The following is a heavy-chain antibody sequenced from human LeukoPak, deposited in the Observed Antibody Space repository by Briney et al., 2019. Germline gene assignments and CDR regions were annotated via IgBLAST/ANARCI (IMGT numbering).Heavy chain of an antibody. Sequence: GASVKVSCKASGGTFSSYTISWVRQAPGQGLEWMGRIIPILGIANYAQKFQGRVTITADKSTSTASMELSSLRSEDTAVYYCAREFGGEVVVVPAAPGQVISFGWFDPWGQGTLVTVSS. V-gene: IGHV1-69*04. CDR2: IIPILGIA. D-gene: IGHD2-2*01. J-gene: IGHJ5*02. CDR3: AREFGGEVVVVPAAPGQVISFGWFDP. CDR1: GGTFSSYT.